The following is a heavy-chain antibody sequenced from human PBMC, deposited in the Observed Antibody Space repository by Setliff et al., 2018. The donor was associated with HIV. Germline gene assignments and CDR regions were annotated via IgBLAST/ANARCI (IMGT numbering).Heavy chain of an antibody. CDR2: ISVYNGNT. V-gene: IGHV1-18*01. J-gene: IGHJ4*02. CDR1: GYTFTSYG. D-gene: IGHD2-15*01. Sequence: GASVKVSCKAPGYTFTSYGVTWVRQAPGQGLEWMGWISVYNGNTNYAQKLQGRVTMTTDTSTSTAYMELRSLRSDDTAVYYCARVYCSGGSCFTFDYWGQGTLVTVSS. CDR3: ARVYCSGGSCFTFDY.